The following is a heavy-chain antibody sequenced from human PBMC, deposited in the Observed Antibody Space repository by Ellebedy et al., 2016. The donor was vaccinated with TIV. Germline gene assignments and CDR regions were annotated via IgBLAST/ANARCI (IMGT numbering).Heavy chain of an antibody. V-gene: IGHV1-18*01. CDR2: ISAYNGNT. CDR3: AREADILTGYYRPYYYYYMDV. D-gene: IGHD3-9*01. CDR1: GYTFTSYG. J-gene: IGHJ6*03. Sequence: ASVKVSXKASGYTFTSYGISWVRQAPGQGLEWMGWISAYNGNTNYAQKLQGRVTMTTDTSTSTAYMELRSLRSDDTAVYYCAREADILTGYYRPYYYYYMDVWGKGTTVTVSS.